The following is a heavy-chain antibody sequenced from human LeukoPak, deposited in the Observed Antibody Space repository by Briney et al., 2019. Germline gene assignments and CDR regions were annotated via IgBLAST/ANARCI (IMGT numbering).Heavy chain of an antibody. J-gene: IGHJ6*03. Sequence: SETLSLTCAVYGGSFSGYYWSWIRQPPGKGLEWIGEINHSGSTNYNPSLKSRVTISVDKSKNQFSLKLSSVTAADTAVYYCARAPTNYYYYYMDVWGKGTTVTVSS. CDR1: GGSFSGYY. V-gene: IGHV4-34*01. CDR2: INHSGST. D-gene: IGHD5-24*01. CDR3: ARAPTNYYYYYMDV.